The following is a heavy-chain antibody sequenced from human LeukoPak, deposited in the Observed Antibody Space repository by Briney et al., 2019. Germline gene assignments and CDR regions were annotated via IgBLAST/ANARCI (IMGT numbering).Heavy chain of an antibody. J-gene: IGHJ4*02. V-gene: IGHV3-21*01. CDR3: ARDPIPAYCGGDCYRPLDY. Sequence: GGSLRLSCAASGFTFSSYGMHWVRQAPGKGLEWVSSISSSSSYIYHADSVKGRFTISRDNAKNSLYLQMNSLRAEDTAVYYCARDPIPAYCGGDCYRPLDYWGQGTLVTVSS. D-gene: IGHD2-21*02. CDR2: ISSSSSYI. CDR1: GFTFSSYG.